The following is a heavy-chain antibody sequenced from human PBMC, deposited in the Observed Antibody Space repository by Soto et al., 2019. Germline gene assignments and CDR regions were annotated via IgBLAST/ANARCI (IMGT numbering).Heavy chain of an antibody. J-gene: IGHJ4*02. Sequence: PGGSLRLSCTASGFTFSRYGMHWVRQAPGKGLEWVAVMSYDGSNKWYGDSVKGRFNVSRDNSKNTLFLQMNSLRAEDTAVYYCVKNSYYDILTGFDYFDYSGQGARFPVSP. V-gene: IGHV3-30*18. D-gene: IGHD3-9*01. CDR3: VKNSYYDILTGFDYFDY. CDR1: GFTFSRYG. CDR2: MSYDGSNK.